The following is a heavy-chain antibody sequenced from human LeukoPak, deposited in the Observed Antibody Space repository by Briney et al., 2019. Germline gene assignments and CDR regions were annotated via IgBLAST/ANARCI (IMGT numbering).Heavy chain of an antibody. V-gene: IGHV1-18*01. J-gene: IGHJ5*02. Sequence: ASVKVSCKASGYTFTSYGISWVRQAPGQGLEWMGWISAYNGNTNYAQKLQGRVSMTTDTSTSTAYMELRSLRSDDTAVYYCARGARGPPKLHDFWSGYSDNWFDPWGQGTLVTVSS. CDR3: ARGARGPPKLHDFWSGYSDNWFDP. CDR2: ISAYNGNT. D-gene: IGHD3-3*01. CDR1: GYTFTSYG.